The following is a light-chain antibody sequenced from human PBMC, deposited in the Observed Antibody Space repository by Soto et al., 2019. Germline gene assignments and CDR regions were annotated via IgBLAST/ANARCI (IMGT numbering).Light chain of an antibody. CDR2: DAS. V-gene: IGKV1-5*01. CDR1: QSISSW. CDR3: QQYNSYST. J-gene: IGKJ1*01. Sequence: DIQMTQSPSTLCASVGDRVTIPCRASQSISSWLAWYQQKPGKAPKLLIYDASSLESGVPSRFSGSGSGTEFTLTISSLQPDDFATYYCQQYNSYSTFGQGAKVDIK.